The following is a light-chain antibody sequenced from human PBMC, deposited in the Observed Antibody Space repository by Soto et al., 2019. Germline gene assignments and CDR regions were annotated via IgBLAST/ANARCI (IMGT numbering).Light chain of an antibody. J-gene: IGKJ4*01. V-gene: IGKV3-11*01. CDR2: DAS. Sequence: EIVLTQSPATLSLSPGERVTLSCRASQSVSSYLAWYQQKPGQAPSLLIYDASNRATGIPARFSGSGSGTDFTLTITSLEPEDFAVYYCQQRSNWPSTFGGGTRVEIK. CDR1: QSVSSY. CDR3: QQRSNWPST.